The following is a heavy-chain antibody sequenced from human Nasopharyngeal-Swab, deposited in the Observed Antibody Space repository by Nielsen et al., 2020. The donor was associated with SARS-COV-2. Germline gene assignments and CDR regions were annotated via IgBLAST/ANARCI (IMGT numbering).Heavy chain of an antibody. CDR1: GFTFSSYA. D-gene: IGHD3-10*01. CDR2: ISYDGSNK. J-gene: IGHJ1*01. V-gene: IGHV3-30-3*01. CDR3: ARESGGGHFQH. Sequence: GESLKISCAASGFTFSSYAMHWVRQAPGKGLEWVAVISYDGSNKYYADSVKGRFTISRDNSKNTLYLQMSSLRAEDTAVYYCARESGGGHFQHWGQGTLVTVSS.